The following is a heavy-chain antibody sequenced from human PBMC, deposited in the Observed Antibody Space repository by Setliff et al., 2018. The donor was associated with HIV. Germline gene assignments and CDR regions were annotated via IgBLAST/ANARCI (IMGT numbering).Heavy chain of an antibody. CDR2: IYYSGST. J-gene: IGHJ3*02. D-gene: IGHD5-12*01. Sequence: PSETLSLTCTVSGGSISSYYWNWIRQPPGKGLEWIGYIYYSGSTNYNPSLKSRVTISVDTSKNQFSLKLTSVTAADTAVYYCARNIECEPYAFDIWGQGTMVTVSS. V-gene: IGHV4-59*01. CDR3: ARNIECEPYAFDI. CDR1: GGSISSYY.